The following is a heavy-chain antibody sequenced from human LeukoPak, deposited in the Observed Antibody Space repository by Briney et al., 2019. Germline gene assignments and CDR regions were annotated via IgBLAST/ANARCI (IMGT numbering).Heavy chain of an antibody. CDR3: ARSKPTSGYDSYYYYGMDV. CDR1: GYSFTSYW. D-gene: IGHD5-12*01. Sequence: GESLKISCKGSGYSFTSYWIGWVRPMPGKGLEWMGITYPGDSDTRYSPSFQGQVTISADKSISTAYLQWSSLKASDTAMYYCARSKPTSGYDSYYYYGMDVWGQGTTVTVSS. CDR2: TYPGDSDT. J-gene: IGHJ6*02. V-gene: IGHV5-51*01.